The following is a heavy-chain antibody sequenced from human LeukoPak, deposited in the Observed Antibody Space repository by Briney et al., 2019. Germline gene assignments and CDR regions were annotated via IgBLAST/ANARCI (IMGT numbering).Heavy chain of an antibody. D-gene: IGHD2-15*01. CDR2: ISSSSSNI. Sequence: PGGSLRLSCAASGFTFSSYSMNWVRQAPGKGLEWVSSISSSSSNIYYADSVKGRFTISRDNAKNSLYLQMNSLRAEDTAVYYCARVLGYCSGGSCSGGMDVWGQGTTVTVSS. CDR1: GFTFSSYS. V-gene: IGHV3-21*01. J-gene: IGHJ6*02. CDR3: ARVLGYCSGGSCSGGMDV.